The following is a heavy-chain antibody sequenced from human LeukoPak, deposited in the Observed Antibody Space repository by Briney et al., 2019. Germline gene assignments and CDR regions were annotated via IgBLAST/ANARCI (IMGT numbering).Heavy chain of an antibody. V-gene: IGHV4-4*07. CDR1: GGPITTYY. J-gene: IGHJ5*02. D-gene: IGHD3-10*01. CDR3: ARDSGTTGEVKFDP. CDR2: ISGSGVI. Sequence: SETLSLTCTVSGGPITTYYLSWIRQSAGMGLEWIGRISGSGVITYNPSLKSRVILSLDTSSNHFSLKLISVTAADTAVYYCARDSGTTGEVKFDPWGQGMLVTVSS.